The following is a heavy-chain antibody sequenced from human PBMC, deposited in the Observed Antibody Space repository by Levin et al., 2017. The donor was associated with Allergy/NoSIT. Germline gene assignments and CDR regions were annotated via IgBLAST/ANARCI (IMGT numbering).Heavy chain of an antibody. V-gene: IGHV4-59*01. D-gene: IGHD3-10*01. CDR2: IYYSGST. Sequence: SQTLSLPCTVSGGSISSSYWSWIRQPPGKGLEWIGYIYYSGSTNYNPSLKSRVTISVDTSKNQFSLKLSSVTAADTAVYYCARDRITMVRGVKTLGWFDPWGQGTLVTVSS. CDR1: GGSISSSY. J-gene: IGHJ5*02. CDR3: ARDRITMVRGVKTLGWFDP.